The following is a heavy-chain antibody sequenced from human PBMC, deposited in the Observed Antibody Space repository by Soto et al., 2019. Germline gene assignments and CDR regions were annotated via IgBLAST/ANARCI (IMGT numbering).Heavy chain of an antibody. V-gene: IGHV3-48*03. CDR1: GFTFNDFE. D-gene: IGHD3-10*01. J-gene: IGHJ4*02. CDR2: IDGSGTTK. Sequence: EVQLLESGGGLVQPGGSLRLSCGVSGFTFNDFEMNWVRQAPGKGLEWLAYIDGSGTTKKYADSVRGRFTISRDNPNNSLFLQMSSLSAAETAIYYCARGFGRFNYWGQGPLVSVSS. CDR3: ARGFGRFNY.